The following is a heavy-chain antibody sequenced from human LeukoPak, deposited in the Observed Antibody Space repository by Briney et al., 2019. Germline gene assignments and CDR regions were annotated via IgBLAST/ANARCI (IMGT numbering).Heavy chain of an antibody. J-gene: IGHJ4*02. CDR1: GYIFISYG. Sequence: ASVKVSCKASGYIFISYGISWVRQAPGQGLEWMGWISAYNGNTKYAQKLQGTVTMTTDTSPSTAYAELRSLRSDDTAVYYCARDVRGVIGMDYFDYWGQGTLVSVSS. D-gene: IGHD2/OR15-2a*01. CDR3: ARDVRGVIGMDYFDY. V-gene: IGHV1-18*01. CDR2: ISAYNGNT.